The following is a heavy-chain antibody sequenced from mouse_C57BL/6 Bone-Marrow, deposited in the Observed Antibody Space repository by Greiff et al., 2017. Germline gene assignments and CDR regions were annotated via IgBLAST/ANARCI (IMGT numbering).Heavy chain of an antibody. CDR2: IDPNSGGT. CDR1: GYTFTSYW. CDR3: ARSSYSSTYAMDY. D-gene: IGHD1-1*01. J-gene: IGHJ4*01. Sequence: QVQLQQPGAELVKPGASVKLSCKASGYTFTSYWMHWVKQRPGRGLEWIGRIDPNSGGTKYTEKFKSKATLTVDKPSSTAYMQLSSLTSEDSAVYYCARSSYSSTYAMDYWGQGTSVPVSS. V-gene: IGHV1-72*01.